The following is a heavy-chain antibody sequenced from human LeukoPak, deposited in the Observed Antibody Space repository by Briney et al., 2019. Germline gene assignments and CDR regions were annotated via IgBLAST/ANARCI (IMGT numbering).Heavy chain of an antibody. CDR1: GDSIIPYY. J-gene: IGHJ4*02. D-gene: IGHD2-15*01. V-gene: IGHV4-59*01. CDR2: IYYSGST. CDR3: ARVTGYVIEDNFDY. Sequence: SETLSLTCTVSGDSIIPYYWSWIRQPPGKGLEWIGYIYYSGSTNYNPSLKSRVAISVDTSKNQFSLKLTSVTAADTAVYYCARVTGYVIEDNFDYWGQGTLVTVSS.